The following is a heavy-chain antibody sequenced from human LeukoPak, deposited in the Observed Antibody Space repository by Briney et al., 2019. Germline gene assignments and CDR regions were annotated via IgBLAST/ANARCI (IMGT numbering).Heavy chain of an antibody. CDR3: ARDRTGVFDY. V-gene: IGHV3-21*01. D-gene: IGHD2-8*02. CDR2: ISSSSSYI. CDR1: GFTFSSYS. J-gene: IGHJ4*02. Sequence: GGSLRLSCAASGFTFSSYSMNWVRQAPGKGLEWVSSISSSSSYIYYADSVKGRFTISRDNAKNSLYLQMNSLRAEDTAVNYCARDRTGVFDYWGQGTLVTVSS.